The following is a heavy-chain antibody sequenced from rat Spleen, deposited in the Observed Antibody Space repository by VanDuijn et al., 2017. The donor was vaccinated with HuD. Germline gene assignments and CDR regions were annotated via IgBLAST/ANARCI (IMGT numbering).Heavy chain of an antibody. CDR1: GFTFSNYY. CDR2: TSTGGGNT. V-gene: IGHV5-25*01. Sequence: EVQLVESGGGLVQPGRSMKLSCAASGFTFSNYYMAWVRQAPTKGLEWVASTSTGGGNTYYRDSVKGRFTISRDNAKSTLYLQMDSLRSEDTATYYCARADSSYRMFAYWGQGTLVTVSS. D-gene: IGHD1-2*01. J-gene: IGHJ3*01. CDR3: ARADSSYRMFAY.